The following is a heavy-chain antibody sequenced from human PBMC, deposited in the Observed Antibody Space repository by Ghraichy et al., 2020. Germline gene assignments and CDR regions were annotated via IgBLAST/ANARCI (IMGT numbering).Heavy chain of an antibody. CDR3: AKGVSSTSCYGLCYYYAMDV. CDR1: GFTFSTYA. CDR2: ISGVSGST. Sequence: GGSLRLSCAASGFTFSTYAMSWVRQAPGKGLEWVSAISGVSGSTYYADSVKGRFTISKDNSKNTLYPQMNSLRAEDTAVYYCAKGVSSTSCYGLCYYYAMDVWGQGTTVTVSS. J-gene: IGHJ6*02. V-gene: IGHV3-23*01. D-gene: IGHD2-2*01.